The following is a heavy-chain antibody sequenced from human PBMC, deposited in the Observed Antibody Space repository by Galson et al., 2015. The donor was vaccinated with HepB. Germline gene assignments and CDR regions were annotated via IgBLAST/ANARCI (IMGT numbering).Heavy chain of an antibody. J-gene: IGHJ4*02. CDR2: IYSGGST. Sequence: SLRLSCAASGFTVSSNYMSWVRQAPGKGLEWVSVIYSGGSTYYADSVKGRFTISRHNSKNTLYLQMNSLRAEDTAVYYCARASRGGGYSYGYRGLGTFDYWGQGTLVTVSS. D-gene: IGHD5-18*01. CDR3: ARASRGGGYSYGYRGLGTFDY. CDR1: GFTVSSNY. V-gene: IGHV3-53*04.